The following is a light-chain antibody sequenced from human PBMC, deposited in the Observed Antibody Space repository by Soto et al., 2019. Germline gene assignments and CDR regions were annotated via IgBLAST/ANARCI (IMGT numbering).Light chain of an antibody. CDR1: QSVSSY. V-gene: IGKV3-11*01. CDR3: QQRSNLT. J-gene: IGKJ3*01. Sequence: EIVLTQSPATLSLSPGERATLSCRASQSVSSYLAWYQQKPGQAPRLLIYDASNTATGIPARFSGSGSGTDFTLSISSLEPEDFAVYYCQQRSNLTFGPGTKVDIK. CDR2: DAS.